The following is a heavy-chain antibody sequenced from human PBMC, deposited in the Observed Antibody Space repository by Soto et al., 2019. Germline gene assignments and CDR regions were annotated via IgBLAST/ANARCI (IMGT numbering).Heavy chain of an antibody. J-gene: IGHJ4*02. D-gene: IGHD3-9*01. CDR3: AKEGVTHWFYFDY. V-gene: IGHV3-23*01. CDR2: IGASGSTT. CDR1: GFTFRSYA. Sequence: GGSLRLSCAGSGFTFRSYAMNWVRQAPGKGLEWVSTIGASGSTTYYEDSVKGRFTISRDNSKNMLYLQMNSLRPEDTAVYYCAKEGVTHWFYFDYWGQGTLVTVSS.